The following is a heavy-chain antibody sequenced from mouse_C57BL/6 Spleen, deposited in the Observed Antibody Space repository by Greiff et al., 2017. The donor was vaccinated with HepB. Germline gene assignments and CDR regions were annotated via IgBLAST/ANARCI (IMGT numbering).Heavy chain of an antibody. D-gene: IGHD1-1*01. V-gene: IGHV1-80*01. CDR2: IYPGDGDT. CDR3: ARPITTYAMDY. J-gene: IGHJ4*01. Sequence: VQVVESGAELVKPGASVKISCKASGYAFSSYWMNWVKQRPGKGLEWIGQIYPGDGDTNYNGKFKGKATLTADKSSSTAYMQLSSLTSEDSAVYFCARPITTYAMDYWGQGTSVTVSS. CDR1: GYAFSSYW.